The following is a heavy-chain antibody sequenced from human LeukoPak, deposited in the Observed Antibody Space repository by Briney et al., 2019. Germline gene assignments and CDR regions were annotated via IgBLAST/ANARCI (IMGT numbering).Heavy chain of an antibody. V-gene: IGHV1-69*04. D-gene: IGHD2-15*01. CDR3: ARDLHCSGGSCYSIDY. Sequence: ASVKVSCKASGGTFSSYAISWVRQAPGQGLEWMGRIIPILGIADYAQKFQGRVTITADTSTSTAYMALSRLRSDDTAVYYCARDLHCSGGSCYSIDYWGQGTLVTVSS. CDR2: IIPILGIA. CDR1: GGTFSSYA. J-gene: IGHJ4*02.